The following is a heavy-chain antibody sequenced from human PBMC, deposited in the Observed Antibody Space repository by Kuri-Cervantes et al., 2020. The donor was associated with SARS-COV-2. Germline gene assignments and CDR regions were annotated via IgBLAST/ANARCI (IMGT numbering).Heavy chain of an antibody. J-gene: IGHJ4*02. Sequence: SVKVSCKASGGTFSSYAISWVRQAPGQGLEWMGGIIPIFGTANYAQKFQGTVTITADESTSTAYMELSSLRSEDTAVYYCASAWVGDEYYFDYWGQGTLVTVSS. V-gene: IGHV1-69*13. CDR3: ASAWVGDEYYFDY. CDR1: GGTFSSYA. D-gene: IGHD4-17*01. CDR2: IIPIFGTA.